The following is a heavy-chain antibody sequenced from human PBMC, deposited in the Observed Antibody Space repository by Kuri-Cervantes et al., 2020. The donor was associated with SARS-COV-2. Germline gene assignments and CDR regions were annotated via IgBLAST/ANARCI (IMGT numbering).Heavy chain of an antibody. V-gene: IGHV4-4*07. CDR1: GDSISSYY. Sequence: SETLSLTCTVSGDSISSYYWGWIRQPAGKGLEWIGRIYISGSTNYNPSLESRVTMSIDTSRNQFSLRLSSVTAADTAVYYCAGGYTGWISNWGQGTLVTVSS. D-gene: IGHD2-2*03. CDR3: AGGYTGWISN. CDR2: IYISGST. J-gene: IGHJ4*02.